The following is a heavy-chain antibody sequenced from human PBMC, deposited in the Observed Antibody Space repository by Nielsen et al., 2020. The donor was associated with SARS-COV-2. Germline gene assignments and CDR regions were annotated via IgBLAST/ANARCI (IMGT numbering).Heavy chain of an antibody. Sequence: SETLSLTCTVSGGSISSYYWSWIRQPPGKGLEWIGYIYYSGSTNYNPSLKSRVTISVDTSKNQFSLKLSSVTAADTAVHYCARDWLGYCSSTSCYMGYFDLWGRGTLVTVSS. CDR3: ARDWLGYCSSTSCYMGYFDL. V-gene: IGHV4-59*01. J-gene: IGHJ2*01. D-gene: IGHD2-2*01. CDR2: IYYSGST. CDR1: GGSISSYY.